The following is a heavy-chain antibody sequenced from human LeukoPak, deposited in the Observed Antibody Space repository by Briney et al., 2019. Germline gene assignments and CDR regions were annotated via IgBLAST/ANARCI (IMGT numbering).Heavy chain of an antibody. Sequence: ASVKVSCKASGYTFTSYGISWVRQAPGQGLEWMGGIIPMQGTPNYAQKFQDRVTISADKSTTTVYMALSSLRYEDTAMYYCARESVAGGFEYWGQGTLVTVSS. D-gene: IGHD6-19*01. J-gene: IGHJ4*02. CDR1: GYTFTSYG. CDR3: ARESVAGGFEY. CDR2: IIPMQGTP. V-gene: IGHV1-69*10.